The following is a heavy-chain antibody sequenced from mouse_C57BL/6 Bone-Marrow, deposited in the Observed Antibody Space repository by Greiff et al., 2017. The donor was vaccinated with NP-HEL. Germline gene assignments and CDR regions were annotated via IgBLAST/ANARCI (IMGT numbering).Heavy chain of an antibody. Sequence: QVQLKQSGAELVRPGASVTLSCKASGYTFTDYEMHWVKQTPVHGLEWIGAIDPETGGTAYNQKFKGKAILTADKSSSTAYMELRSLTSEDSAVYYCTSSTTVVANYYAMDYWGQGTSVTVSS. D-gene: IGHD1-1*01. CDR1: GYTFTDYE. V-gene: IGHV1-15*01. J-gene: IGHJ4*01. CDR3: TSSTTVVANYYAMDY. CDR2: IDPETGGT.